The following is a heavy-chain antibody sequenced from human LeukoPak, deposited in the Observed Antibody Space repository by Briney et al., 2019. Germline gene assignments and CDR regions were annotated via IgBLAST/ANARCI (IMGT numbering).Heavy chain of an antibody. V-gene: IGHV1-24*01. J-gene: IGHJ6*02. CDR2: FDPGNDET. CDR1: GSTLAALS. CDR3: ASAAGGLNYHFLAMDV. Sequence: AAVPVSCKVCGSTLAALSMHWLRQTPAKGLEWMEGFDPGNDETDYAQNLQGRLTVTEDSSTETAYMELNSLPSDDTAVYYCASAAGGLNYHFLAMDVWGQGTTVTVSS. D-gene: IGHD5-24*01.